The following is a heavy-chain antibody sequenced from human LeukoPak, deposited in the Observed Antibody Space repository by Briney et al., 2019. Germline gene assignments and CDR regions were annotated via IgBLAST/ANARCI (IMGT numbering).Heavy chain of an antibody. CDR3: ARDSTYSNSPDVIDY. CDR1: GFTFNDYA. J-gene: IGHJ4*02. CDR2: ISYDGYDK. V-gene: IGHV3-30-3*01. Sequence: GRSLRLSCAASGFTFNDYALYWVRQAPGKGLEWVTLISYDGYDKSYADSVRGRFTISRDNAKNSLYLQMNSLRAEDTAVYFCARDSTYSNSPDVIDYWGQGTLVTVSS. D-gene: IGHD6-6*01.